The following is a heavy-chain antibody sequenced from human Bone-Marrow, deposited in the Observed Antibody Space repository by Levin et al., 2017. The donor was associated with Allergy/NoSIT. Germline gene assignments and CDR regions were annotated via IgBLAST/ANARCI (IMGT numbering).Heavy chain of an antibody. Sequence: PGESLKISCAASGFNLGSFSMNWVRQAPGKGPEWVSHIGLTTSFIAYVDSVKGRFPISRDNAQNSLYLQMNSLGDEETAVYYCLRDHNWAFDYWGQGTLVTVAS. J-gene: IGHJ4*02. D-gene: IGHD1-1*01. CDR3: LRDHNWAFDY. CDR2: IGLTTSFI. CDR1: GFNLGSFS. V-gene: IGHV3-48*02.